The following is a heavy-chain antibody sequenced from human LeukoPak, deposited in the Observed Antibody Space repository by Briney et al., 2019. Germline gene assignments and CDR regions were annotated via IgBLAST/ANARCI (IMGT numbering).Heavy chain of an antibody. D-gene: IGHD4-23*01. CDR3: ARGYGGGDY. CDR2: ISISGSTI. V-gene: IGHV3-48*03. J-gene: IGHJ4*02. CDR1: GFTFSNYE. Sequence: GGSLRLSCAASGFTFSNYEMNWVRQAPGKGLEWVSYISISGSTIYYADSVKGRFTISRDNAKNSLYLQMNSLRADDTAVYYCARGYGGGDYWGQGTLVTVS.